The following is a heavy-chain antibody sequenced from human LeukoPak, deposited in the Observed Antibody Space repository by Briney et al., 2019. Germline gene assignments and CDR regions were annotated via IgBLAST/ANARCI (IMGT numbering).Heavy chain of an antibody. V-gene: IGHV1-18*01. CDR3: ASVYSSSSGDAFDI. J-gene: IGHJ3*02. CDR2: ISAYNGNT. D-gene: IGHD6-6*01. CDR1: GYTFTSYG. Sequence: ASVKVSCKASGYTFTSYGISWVRQAPGQGLEWMGWISAYNGNTNYAQKLQGRLTMTTDTSTSTAYMELRSLRSDDTAVYYCASVYSSSSGDAFDIWGQGTMVTVSS.